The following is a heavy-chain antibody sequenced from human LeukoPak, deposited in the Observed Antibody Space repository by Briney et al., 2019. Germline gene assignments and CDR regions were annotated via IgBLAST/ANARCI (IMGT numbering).Heavy chain of an antibody. V-gene: IGHV1-46*01. J-gene: IGHJ6*02. CDR3: ARGLQLSTVTIRYYYYGMDV. D-gene: IGHD4-17*01. Sequence: GASVKVSCKASGYTFTSYYMYWVRQAPGQGLEWMGMINPSGGSTSYAQKFQGRVTMTRDTSTSTVYMELSSLRSEDTAVYYCARGLQLSTVTIRYYYYGMDVWGQGTTVTVSS. CDR1: GYTFTSYY. CDR2: INPSGGST.